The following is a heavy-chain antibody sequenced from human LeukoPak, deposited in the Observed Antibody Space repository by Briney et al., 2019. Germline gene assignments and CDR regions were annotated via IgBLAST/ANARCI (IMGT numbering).Heavy chain of an antibody. D-gene: IGHD6-6*01. CDR3: ARDLVNY. Sequence: GGSLRLSCAASGFTFSSYEMNWVRQAPGKGLEWVATIKQDGSDKYYVDSVKGRFTISRDNAKNSLYLQMNSLRAEDTAVYYCARDLVNYWGQGTLVTVSS. V-gene: IGHV3-7*04. CDR1: GFTFSSYE. CDR2: IKQDGSDK. J-gene: IGHJ4*02.